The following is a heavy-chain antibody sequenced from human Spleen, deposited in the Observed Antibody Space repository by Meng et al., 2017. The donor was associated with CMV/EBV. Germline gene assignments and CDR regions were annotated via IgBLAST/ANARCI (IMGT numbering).Heavy chain of an antibody. CDR3: ARDGGTIFGVVARGFDP. J-gene: IGHJ5*02. CDR2: IYYSGST. D-gene: IGHD3-3*01. CDR1: ISSSSYY. V-gene: IGHV4-39*07. Sequence: ISSSSYYWGWIRQPPGKGLEWIGSIYYSGSTYYNPSLKSRVTISVDTSKNQFSLKLSSVTAADTAVYYCARDGGTIFGVVARGFDPWGQGTPVTVSS.